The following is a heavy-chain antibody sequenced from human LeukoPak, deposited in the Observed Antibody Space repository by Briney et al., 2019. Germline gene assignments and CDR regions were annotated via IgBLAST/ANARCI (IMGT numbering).Heavy chain of an antibody. Sequence: SETLSLTCTVSGDSISSTYYYWGWIRQPPGKGLEWVGSVYYSGSTYYSPSLSSRVTISGDTSKTQFSLKLSSVTAADTAVYYCARDKKGTSCYDYWGQGTLLTVSS. J-gene: IGHJ4*02. CDR1: GDSISSTYYY. V-gene: IGHV4-39*07. CDR2: VYYSGST. D-gene: IGHD2-2*01. CDR3: ARDKKGTSCYDY.